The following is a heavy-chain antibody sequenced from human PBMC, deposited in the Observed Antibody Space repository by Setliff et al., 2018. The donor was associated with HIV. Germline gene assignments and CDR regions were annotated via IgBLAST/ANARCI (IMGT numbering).Heavy chain of an antibody. CDR1: GFTFSSYA. D-gene: IGHD3-10*01. Sequence: GSLRLSCAASGFTFSSYAMHWVRQAPGKGLEWVAVISYDGSNKYYADSVKGRFTISRDNSKNTLYLQMSSLRAEDTAVYYCARDPKYYYGSGRGFDYWGQGTLVTVSS. CDR2: ISYDGSNK. J-gene: IGHJ4*02. CDR3: ARDPKYYYGSGRGFDY. V-gene: IGHV3-30*04.